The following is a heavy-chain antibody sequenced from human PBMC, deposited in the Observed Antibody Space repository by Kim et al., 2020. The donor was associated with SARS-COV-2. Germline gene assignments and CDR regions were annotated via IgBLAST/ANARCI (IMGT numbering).Heavy chain of an antibody. Sequence: ASVKVSCKASGYTFTGYYMHWVRQAPGQGLEWMGWINPNSGGTNYAQKFQGRVTMTRDTSISTAYMELSRLRSDDTAVYYCARARHGSGSLRALGYFDYWGQGTLVTVSS. CDR1: GYTFTGYY. V-gene: IGHV1-2*02. CDR2: INPNSGGT. J-gene: IGHJ4*02. D-gene: IGHD3-10*01. CDR3: ARARHGSGSLRALGYFDY.